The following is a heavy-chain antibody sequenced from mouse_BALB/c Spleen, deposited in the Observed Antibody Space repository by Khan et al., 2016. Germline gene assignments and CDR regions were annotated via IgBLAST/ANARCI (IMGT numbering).Heavy chain of an antibody. CDR2: ISSGGST. CDR1: GFTFSSYA. D-gene: IGHD1-2*01. J-gene: IGHJ4*01. Sequence: EVELVESGGGLVKPGGSLKLSCAASGFTFSSYAMSWVRQTPAKRLEWVASISSGGSTYYPDSVKGRFTIPRDNARNILYLQMSSLRSEDTAMYYCARGQLLRLRTYAMDYWGQGTSVTVSS. CDR3: ARGQLLRLRTYAMDY. V-gene: IGHV5-6-5*01.